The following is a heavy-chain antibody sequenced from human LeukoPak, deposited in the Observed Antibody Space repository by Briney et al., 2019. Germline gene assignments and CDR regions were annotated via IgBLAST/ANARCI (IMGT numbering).Heavy chain of an antibody. CDR1: GYTFTGYN. V-gene: IGHV1-2*02. CDR3: ARVTIIRGTDY. J-gene: IGHJ4*02. D-gene: IGHD3-10*01. Sequence: ASVKVSCKAFGYTFTGYNIHWVRQAPGQGLEWMGWINPHSGGTDYAQKFQGRVSMTRDTSINTAYMKLSRLRSDDTAVYYCARVTIIRGTDYWGQGTLVTVSS. CDR2: INPHSGGT.